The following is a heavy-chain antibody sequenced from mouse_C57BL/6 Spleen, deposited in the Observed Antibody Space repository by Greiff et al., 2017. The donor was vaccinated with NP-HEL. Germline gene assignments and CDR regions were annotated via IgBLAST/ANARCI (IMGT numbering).Heavy chain of an antibody. CDR2: INPSTGGT. J-gene: IGHJ4*01. V-gene: IGHV1-42*01. CDR3: ARYPDPGNYAMDY. CDR1: GYSFTGYY. Sequence: EVQLQQSGPELVKPGASVKISCKASGYSFTGYYMNWVKQSPEKSLEWIGEINPSTGGTTYNQKFKAKATLTVDKSSSTAYMQLKSLTSEDSAVYYCARYPDPGNYAMDYWGQGTSVTVSS.